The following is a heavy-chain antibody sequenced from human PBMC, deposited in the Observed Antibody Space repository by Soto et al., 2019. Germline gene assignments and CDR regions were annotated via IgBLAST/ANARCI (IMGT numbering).Heavy chain of an antibody. J-gene: IGHJ2*01. CDR1: LYSITSPG. CDR2: INAGNGNT. CDR3: AMAVFFFSRDAATRDL. D-gene: IGHD2-2*01. Sequence: WKAGLYSITSPGIYLVRRAPAQKQKWMGWINAGNGNTKYSQKFQGRVTITRDTSASTAYMELSSLRSEDTAVYYCAMAVFFFSRDAATRDL. V-gene: IGHV1-3*01.